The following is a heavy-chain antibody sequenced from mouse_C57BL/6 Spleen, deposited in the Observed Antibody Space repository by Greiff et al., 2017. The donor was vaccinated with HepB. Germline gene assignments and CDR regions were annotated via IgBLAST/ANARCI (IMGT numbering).Heavy chain of an antibody. J-gene: IGHJ4*01. Sequence: DVHLVESGEGLVKPGGSLKLSCAASGFTFSSYAMSWVRQTPEKRLEWVAYISSGGDYIYYADTVKGRFTISRDNARNTLYLQMSSLKSEDTAMYYCTRAPLLSGAMDYWGQGTSVTVSS. CDR2: ISSGGDYI. CDR1: GFTFSSYA. CDR3: TRAPLLSGAMDY. D-gene: IGHD3-1*01. V-gene: IGHV5-9-1*02.